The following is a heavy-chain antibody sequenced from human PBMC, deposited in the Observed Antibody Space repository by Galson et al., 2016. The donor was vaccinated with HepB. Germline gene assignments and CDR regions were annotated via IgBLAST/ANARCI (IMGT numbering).Heavy chain of an antibody. CDR1: GFTFSDNY. V-gene: IGHV3-11*06. J-gene: IGHJ4*02. CDR2: ISSSTTYT. D-gene: IGHD3-10*01. Sequence: SLRLSCAASGFTFSDNYMSWIRQAPGKGLEWVSYISSSTTYTYYADSVKGRFTISRDNAKNSLFLQMNSLRAEDTAVYYCARILSGSGSYTIDYWGQGILVTVSS. CDR3: ARILSGSGSYTIDY.